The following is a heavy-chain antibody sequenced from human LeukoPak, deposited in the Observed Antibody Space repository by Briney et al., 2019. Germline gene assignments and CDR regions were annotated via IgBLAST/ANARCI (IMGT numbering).Heavy chain of an antibody. CDR1: GGSVSSTTYY. CDR3: ARYVVYGSGKYYFDY. V-gene: IGHV4-39*01. D-gene: IGHD3-10*01. CDR2: INYSGST. J-gene: IGHJ4*02. Sequence: PSETLSLTCTVSGGSVSSTTYYWSWIRQPAGKGLEWIASINYSGSTYYNPSLKSRVTISVDTSENQFSLKLSSVTAADTAAYYCARYVVYGSGKYYFDYWGQGTLVTVSS.